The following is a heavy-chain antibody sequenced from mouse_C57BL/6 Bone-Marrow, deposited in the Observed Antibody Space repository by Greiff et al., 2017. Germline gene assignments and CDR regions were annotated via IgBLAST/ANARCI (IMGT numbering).Heavy chain of an antibody. Sequence: QVQLQQPGAELVKPGASVKVSCKASGYTFTSYWMHWVKQRPGQGLEWIGRIHPSDSDTNYNQKFKGKATLTVDKSSSTAYMQLSSLTSEDSAVYYCAIGNRLRRAWFAYWGQGTLVTVSA. CDR2: IHPSDSDT. CDR1: GYTFTSYW. D-gene: IGHD2-4*01. CDR3: AIGNRLRRAWFAY. J-gene: IGHJ3*01. V-gene: IGHV1-74*01.